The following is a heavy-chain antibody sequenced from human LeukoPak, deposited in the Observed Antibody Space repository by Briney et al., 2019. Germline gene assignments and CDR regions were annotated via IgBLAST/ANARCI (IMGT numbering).Heavy chain of an antibody. CDR1: GFTFSSYG. V-gene: IGHV3-23*01. J-gene: IGHJ4*02. CDR2: ISGSGGST. Sequence: PGGTLRLFCAASGFTFSSYGMSWVRQAPGKGLEWVSAISGSGGSTYYADSVKGRFTISRDNSKNTLYLQMNSLRGEDTAVYYCAKEERGALYYFDYWGQGTLVTVSS. CDR3: AKEERGALYYFDY. D-gene: IGHD3-10*01.